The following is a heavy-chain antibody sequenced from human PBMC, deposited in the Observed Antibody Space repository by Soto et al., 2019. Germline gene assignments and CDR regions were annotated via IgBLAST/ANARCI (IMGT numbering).Heavy chain of an antibody. D-gene: IGHD1-1*01. V-gene: IGHV4-59*01. Sequence: SETLSLTCTVSGGSISSYYWSWIRQPPGKGLEWIGYIYYSGSTNYNPSLKSRVTISVDTSKNQFSLKLSSVTAADTAVYYCATIWNYVDYWGQGTLVTVSS. CDR3: ATIWNYVDY. J-gene: IGHJ4*02. CDR1: GGSISSYY. CDR2: IYYSGST.